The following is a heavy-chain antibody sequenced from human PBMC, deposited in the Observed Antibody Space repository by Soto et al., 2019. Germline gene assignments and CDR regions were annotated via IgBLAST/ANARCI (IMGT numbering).Heavy chain of an antibody. V-gene: IGHV1-2*04. D-gene: IGHD2-8*01. CDR2: INPKSGGT. J-gene: IGHJ6*02. Sequence: GAAVKVSCKASGYSFTDYHIHCVLQSPLQWLGWLGRINPKSGGTSTAQKFQGWVTMTTDTSISTASMELTRLTSDDTAIYYCARGDSTDCSNGVCSFFYNHDMDVWGQGTTVTV. CDR3: ARGDSTDCSNGVCSFFYNHDMDV. CDR1: GYSFTDYH.